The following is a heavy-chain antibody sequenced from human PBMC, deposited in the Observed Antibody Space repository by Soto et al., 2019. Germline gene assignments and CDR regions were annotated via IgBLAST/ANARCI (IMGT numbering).Heavy chain of an antibody. D-gene: IGHD4-4*01. CDR1: GFTFSSYN. CDR3: ARYDYSNYGASDV. V-gene: IGHV3-48*02. J-gene: IGHJ6*02. CDR2: ISTSGTTI. Sequence: EVQLVASGGGLVQPGGSLRLSCAASGFTFSSYNMNWVRQAPGKGLEWVSYISTSGTTIYYTDSVKGRFTISRDNAKISLFLLRNSLRDEDTAVYYCARYDYSNYGASDVWGQGTTVTFCS.